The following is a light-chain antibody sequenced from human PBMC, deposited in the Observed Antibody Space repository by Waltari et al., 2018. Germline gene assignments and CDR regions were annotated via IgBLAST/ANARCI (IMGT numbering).Light chain of an antibody. CDR2: DAS. J-gene: IGKJ3*01. Sequence: EIVLPQSTGPLSLSPGERATISCSASHSVNSSYLAWYQQKPGLAPRLLIYDASRRDTGIPYRFTGSGSGTDFSLTISRVEPEDFAVYYCQQYGSSPTFGPGTKVDMK. CDR1: HSVNSSY. V-gene: IGKV3-20*01. CDR3: QQYGSSPT.